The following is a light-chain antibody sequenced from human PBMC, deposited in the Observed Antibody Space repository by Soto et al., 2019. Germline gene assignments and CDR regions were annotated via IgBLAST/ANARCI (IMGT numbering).Light chain of an antibody. CDR1: QSVNSNY. J-gene: IGKJ2*01. V-gene: IGKV3-20*01. Sequence: DIVLTQSPGTLSLSPGERATLSCRASQSVNSNYLAWYQQKPGQVPRPPIYGASIRAAGVPDRLSGSGSGTDFTLTISSLEPEDYAVYYWQQYGTSPHTFGQRTKLEIK. CDR3: QQYGTSPHT. CDR2: GAS.